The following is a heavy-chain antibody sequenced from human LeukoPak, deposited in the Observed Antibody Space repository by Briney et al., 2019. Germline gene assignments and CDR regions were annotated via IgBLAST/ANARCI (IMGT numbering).Heavy chain of an antibody. V-gene: IGHV3-9*01. Sequence: PGRSLRLSCAASGFTFDDYAMHWVRQAPGKGLEWVSGISWNSGSIGYADSVKGRFTISRDNAKNTLYLQMNSLRAEDTAVYYCAKVQGSYYYGSGSSIYYYYMDVWGKGTTVTISS. CDR2: ISWNSGSI. D-gene: IGHD3-10*01. CDR1: GFTFDDYA. J-gene: IGHJ6*03. CDR3: AKVQGSYYYGSGSSIYYYYMDV.